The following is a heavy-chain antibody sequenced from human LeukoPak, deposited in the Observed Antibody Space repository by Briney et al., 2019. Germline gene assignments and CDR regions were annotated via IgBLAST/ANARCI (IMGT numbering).Heavy chain of an antibody. CDR2: ISWNSGSI. J-gene: IGHJ4*02. Sequence: GGFLRLSCAASGFTFDDYAMHWVRQAPGKGLEWVSGISWNSGSIGYADSVKGRFTISRDNAKNSLYLQMNSLRAEDTALYYCAKGENGGLRYFDFDYWGQGTLVTVSS. CDR3: AKGENGGLRYFDFDY. D-gene: IGHD3-9*01. CDR1: GFTFDDYA. V-gene: IGHV3-9*01.